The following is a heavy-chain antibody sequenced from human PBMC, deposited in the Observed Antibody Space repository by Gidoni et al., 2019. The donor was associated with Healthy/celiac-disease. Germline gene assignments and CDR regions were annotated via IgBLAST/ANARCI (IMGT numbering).Heavy chain of an antibody. J-gene: IGHJ5*02. V-gene: IGHV3-30*18. D-gene: IGHD3-10*01. Sequence: QVELGESGGGVVQPGRYLRVSCAASGFTCRSSGTPWVRQAPGKGLEWVAVISDDGSNKYCADSVKGRFTIARDSSRNTLYLQMNSLRAEDTAVYYCAKSAVTMVRGVRVNWFDPWGQGTLVTVYS. CDR2: ISDDGSNK. CDR3: AKSAVTMVRGVRVNWFDP. CDR1: GFTCRSSG.